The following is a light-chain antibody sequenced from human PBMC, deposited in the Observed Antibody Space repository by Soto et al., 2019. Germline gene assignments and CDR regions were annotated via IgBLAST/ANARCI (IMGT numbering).Light chain of an antibody. CDR1: QSVTSSS. V-gene: IGKV3-20*01. Sequence: EIVLTQSPGTLSLSPGERATLSCRASQSVTSSSLAWYQQKPGQAPRLLIYSASSRVTGIPDRFSGSGSGTDFTLTISRLEPEDFAVYYCQQYGSSPPYTFGQGTKLEI. CDR3: QQYGSSPPYT. J-gene: IGKJ2*01. CDR2: SAS.